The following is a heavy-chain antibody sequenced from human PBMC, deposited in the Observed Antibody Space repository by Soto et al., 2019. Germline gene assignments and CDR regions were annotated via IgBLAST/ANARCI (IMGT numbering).Heavy chain of an antibody. V-gene: IGHV4-30-4*01. D-gene: IGHD3-3*01. J-gene: IGHJ4*02. CDR3: ARVRGIFGVDVDY. Sequence: QVQLQELGPGLVKPSQTLSLTCTVSGGSISSGDYYWSWIRQPPGKGLEWIGYIYYSGSTYYNPSLKSRVTISVDTSKNQFSLKLSSVTAADTAVYYCARVRGIFGVDVDYWGQGTLVTVSS. CDR1: GGSISSGDYY. CDR2: IYYSGST.